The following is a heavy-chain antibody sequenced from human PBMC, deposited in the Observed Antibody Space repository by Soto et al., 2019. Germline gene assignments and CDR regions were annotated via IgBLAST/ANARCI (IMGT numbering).Heavy chain of an antibody. D-gene: IGHD3-16*01. CDR2: MCHSGGT. CDR3: ARLQRGYDYSWFDP. Sequence: SETLSLTCAVYGGFVSSGSYYWSWIRQPPGKGLEWIGEMCHSGGTHFNPSLKSRVTISVDTSKNQFSLKLSSVTAADTAVYYSARLQRGYDYSWFDPWGQGTLVTVSS. J-gene: IGHJ5*02. CDR1: GGFVSSGSYY. V-gene: IGHV4-39*01.